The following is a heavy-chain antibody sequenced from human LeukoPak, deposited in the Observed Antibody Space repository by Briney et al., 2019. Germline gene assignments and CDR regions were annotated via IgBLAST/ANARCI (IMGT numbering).Heavy chain of an antibody. CDR1: GGTFSSYA. V-gene: IGHV1-69*13. D-gene: IGHD1-1*01. CDR3: ARSPPKGTYYYYYMDV. Sequence: ASVKVSCKASGGTFSSYAISWVRQAPGQGLEWMGGIIPMFGTANYAQKFQGRVTITADESTSTAYMELSSLRSEDTAVYYCARSPPKGTYYYYYMDVWGKGTTVTVSS. J-gene: IGHJ6*03. CDR2: IIPMFGTA.